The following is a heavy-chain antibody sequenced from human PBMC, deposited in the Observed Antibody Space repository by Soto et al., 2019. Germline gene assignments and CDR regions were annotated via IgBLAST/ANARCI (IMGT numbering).Heavy chain of an antibody. D-gene: IGHD1-7*01. CDR1: GFTFSSYG. Sequence: LRLSCAASGFTFSSYGMHWVRQAPGKGLEWVAVISYDGSNKYYADSVKGRFTISRDNSKNTLYLQMNSLRAEDTAVYYCAKAPLFWNYSYFDYWGQGTLVTVSS. J-gene: IGHJ4*02. CDR2: ISYDGSNK. CDR3: AKAPLFWNYSYFDY. V-gene: IGHV3-30*18.